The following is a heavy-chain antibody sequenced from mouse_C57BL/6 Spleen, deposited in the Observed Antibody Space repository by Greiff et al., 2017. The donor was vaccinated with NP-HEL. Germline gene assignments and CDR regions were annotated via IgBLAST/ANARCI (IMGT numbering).Heavy chain of an antibody. CDR1: GFNIKDDY. V-gene: IGHV14-4*01. D-gene: IGHD1-1*01. CDR3: TNYYGRGYWYFDV. Sequence: EVQLQQSGAELVRPGASVKLSCTASGFNIKDDYMHWVKQRPEQGLEWIGWIDPENGDTEYASKFQGKATITADTSSNTAYLQLSSLTSEDTAVYYCTNYYGRGYWYFDVWGTGTTVTVSS. J-gene: IGHJ1*03. CDR2: IDPENGDT.